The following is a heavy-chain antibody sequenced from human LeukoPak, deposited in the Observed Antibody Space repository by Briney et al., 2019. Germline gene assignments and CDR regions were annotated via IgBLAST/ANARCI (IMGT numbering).Heavy chain of an antibody. CDR2: MNPKTANT. CDR1: GYTFTDCD. V-gene: IGHV1-8*01. J-gene: IGHJ4*02. CDR3: VRNYDYWSGYFPY. Sequence: GASVKVSCKVSGYTFTDCDINWVRQATGQGLEWMAWMNPKTANTGYAQKFQGRLTMTRDISINTAYMELSSLTSEDTAVYFCVRNYDYWSGYFPYWGQGTLVTVSS. D-gene: IGHD3-3*01.